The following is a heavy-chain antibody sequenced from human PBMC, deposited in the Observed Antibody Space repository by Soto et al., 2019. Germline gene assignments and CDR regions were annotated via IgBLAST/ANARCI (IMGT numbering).Heavy chain of an antibody. J-gene: IGHJ3*02. CDR3: ARGGVTGIVGIFGSPFDI. D-gene: IGHD1-1*01. V-gene: IGHV3-33*01. CDR1: GFSFTTYG. Sequence: QVQLVESGGGWVQPGMSLRLSCEATGFSFTTYGMHWVRQAPGKGLEWVAVIGYDGNNKYYADSVEGRFTISRDNSKNTVYLQMKSLRGDDTAVYYCARGGVTGIVGIFGSPFDIWGQGTVVTVSS. CDR2: IGYDGNNK.